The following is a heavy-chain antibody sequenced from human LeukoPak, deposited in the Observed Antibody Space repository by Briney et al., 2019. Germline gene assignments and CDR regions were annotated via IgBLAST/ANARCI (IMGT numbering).Heavy chain of an antibody. J-gene: IGHJ4*02. Sequence: QPGGSLRLSCAVSGFTFSSYEMNWVRQAPGKGLEWLSYISSSGSRIYYVDSVKGRFTISRDNAKNSLYLQMNSLRVEDKAVYYCARIRSGTEGSGSFFDYWGQGTLVTVSS. CDR3: ARIRSGTEGSGSFFDY. V-gene: IGHV3-48*03. CDR1: GFTFSSYE. D-gene: IGHD3-10*01. CDR2: ISSSGSRI.